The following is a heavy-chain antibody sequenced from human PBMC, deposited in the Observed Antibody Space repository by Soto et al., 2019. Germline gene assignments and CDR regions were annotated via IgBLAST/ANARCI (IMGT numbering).Heavy chain of an antibody. CDR3: ARSTTVRITLLCVVPCYFMDV. V-gene: IGHV1-46*03. J-gene: IGHJ6*03. D-gene: IGHD2-21*02. CDR2: INPSGGST. Sequence: GASVKVSCKASGYTFTSYYMHWVRQAPGRGLEWMGIINPSGGSTSYAQKFQGRVTTTRDTSTSTVYMELSSLRSEDTAVYYCARSTTVRITLLCVVPCYFMDVSGKGTTDIVYS. CDR1: GYTFTSYY.